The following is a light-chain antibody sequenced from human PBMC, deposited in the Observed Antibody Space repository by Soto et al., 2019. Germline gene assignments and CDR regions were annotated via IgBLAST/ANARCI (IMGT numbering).Light chain of an antibody. Sequence: DIQVTQSPSSLSASIGDRVIITCRASQPISTSLHWFHQKPGKAPKLLIYALSNLQRGVPSRFSGSGTGTEFTLIISSLQPEDVGNYFCQQSYSPPLTFGGGTKVQI. CDR1: QPISTS. CDR3: QQSYSPPLT. J-gene: IGKJ4*01. V-gene: IGKV1-39*01. CDR2: ALS.